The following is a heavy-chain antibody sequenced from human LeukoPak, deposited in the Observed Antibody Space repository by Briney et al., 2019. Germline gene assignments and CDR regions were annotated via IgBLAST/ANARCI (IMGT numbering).Heavy chain of an antibody. CDR2: ISSSSSYI. J-gene: IGHJ3*02. CDR3: AKDQFYCGGDCHPDGFDI. Sequence: GSLRLSCAASGFTFNSYSMNWVRQAPGKGLEWVSSISSSSSYIYYADSVKGRFTISRDNSKNTLYLQMNSLRAEDTAVYYCAKDQFYCGGDCHPDGFDIWGQGTMVTVSS. D-gene: IGHD2-21*01. V-gene: IGHV3-21*04. CDR1: GFTFNSYS.